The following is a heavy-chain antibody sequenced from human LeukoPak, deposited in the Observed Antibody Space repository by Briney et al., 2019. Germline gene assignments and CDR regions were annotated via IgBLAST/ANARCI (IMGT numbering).Heavy chain of an antibody. J-gene: IGHJ5*02. CDR3: ARDYGDYDWFDP. Sequence: GGSLRLSCAASGFTFSSYSMNWVRQAPGKGLEWVSSISSSSSYIYYAASVKGRFTISRDNAKNSLYLQMNSLRAEDTAVYYCARDYGDYDWFDPWGQGTLVTVSS. CDR1: GFTFSSYS. D-gene: IGHD4-17*01. V-gene: IGHV3-21*01. CDR2: ISSSSSYI.